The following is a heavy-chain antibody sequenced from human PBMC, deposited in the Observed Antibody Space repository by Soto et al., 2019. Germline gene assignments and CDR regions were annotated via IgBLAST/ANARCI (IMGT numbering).Heavy chain of an antibody. D-gene: IGHD3-22*01. CDR3: ARQGGYYYDSSGYYHVHYYYYGMDV. V-gene: IGHV4-39*01. J-gene: IGHJ6*02. Sequence: TSETLSLTCTVSGGSISSSSYYWGWIRQPPGKGLEWIGSIYYSGSTYYNPSLKSRVTISVDTSKNQFSLKLSSVTAADTAVYYCARQGGYYYDSSGYYHVHYYYYGMDVWGQGTTVTVSS. CDR2: IYYSGST. CDR1: GGSISSSSYY.